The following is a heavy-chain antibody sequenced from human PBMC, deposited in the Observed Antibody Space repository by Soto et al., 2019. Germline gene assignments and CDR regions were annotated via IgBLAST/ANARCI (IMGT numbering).Heavy chain of an antibody. CDR1: GGSISSYY. CDR2: NYNSGST. CDR3: ASYGSGRSPSSDP. D-gene: IGHD3-10*01. J-gene: IGHJ5*02. V-gene: IGHV4-59*01. Sequence: LSLTCTVSGGSISSYYWSWIRQPPGKGLEWIGNNYNSGSTNYNPSLKSRVTISVDTSKNQFSLKLSSVTAAYTALYYCASYGSGRSPSSDPWCQATLVTLFS.